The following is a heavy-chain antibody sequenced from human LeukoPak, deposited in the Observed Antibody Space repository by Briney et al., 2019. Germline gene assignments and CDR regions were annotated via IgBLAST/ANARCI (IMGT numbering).Heavy chain of an antibody. CDR3: ARDSVTMVRGVIPNQDY. CDR2: INHSGST. Sequence: SETLSLTCAVYGGSFSGYYWSWIRQPPGKGLEWIGEINHSGSTNYNPSLKSRVTISVDTSKNQFSLKLSSVTAADTAVYYCARDSVTMVRGVIPNQDYWGQGTLVTVSS. D-gene: IGHD3-10*01. V-gene: IGHV4-34*01. CDR1: GGSFSGYY. J-gene: IGHJ4*02.